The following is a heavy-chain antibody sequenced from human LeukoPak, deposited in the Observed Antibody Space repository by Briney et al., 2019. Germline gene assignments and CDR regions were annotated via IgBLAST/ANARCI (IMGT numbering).Heavy chain of an antibody. CDR2: IYYSGST. V-gene: IGHV4-39*01. D-gene: IGHD6-6*01. J-gene: IGHJ4*02. CDR1: GGSISSYY. Sequence: SETLSLTCTVSGGSISSYYWSWIRQPPGKGLEWIGSIYYSGSTYYNPSLKSRVTISVDTSKNQFSLKLSSVTAADTAVYYCARLYPGPSIAARPFDYWGQGTLVTVSS. CDR3: ARLYPGPSIAARPFDY.